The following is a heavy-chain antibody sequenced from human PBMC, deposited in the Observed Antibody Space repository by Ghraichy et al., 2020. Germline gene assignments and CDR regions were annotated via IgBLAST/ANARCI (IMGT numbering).Heavy chain of an antibody. CDR3: AKTIPYNYGIFDY. Sequence: SETLSLTCIVSGDSISSSNYYWGWIRQSPGKGLEWIGSIFYSGTSYSNPSLRSRVAISIDTSKNQFSLKLNSVTAGDTAVYYCAKTIPYNYGIFDYWGQGTLVTVSS. J-gene: IGHJ4*02. CDR1: GDSISSSNYY. D-gene: IGHD3-10*01. CDR2: IFYSGTS. V-gene: IGHV4-39*01.